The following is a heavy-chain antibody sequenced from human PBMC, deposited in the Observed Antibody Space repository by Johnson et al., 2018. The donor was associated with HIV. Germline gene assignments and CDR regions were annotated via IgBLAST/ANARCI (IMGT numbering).Heavy chain of an antibody. V-gene: IGHV3-30*02. CDR3: ARDYHYVWGSSYGFDI. Sequence: QVQLVESGGGVVQPGGSLRLSCVASGFTFSSYGIHWVRQAPGKGLEWVAFIRYDGSNKYYADSVKGRFTIFRDNSKNTLYSQMNSLRAEDTAVYYCARDYHYVWGSSYGFDILGQGTMVIVSS. CDR2: IRYDGSNK. J-gene: IGHJ3*02. D-gene: IGHD3-16*01. CDR1: GFTFSSYG.